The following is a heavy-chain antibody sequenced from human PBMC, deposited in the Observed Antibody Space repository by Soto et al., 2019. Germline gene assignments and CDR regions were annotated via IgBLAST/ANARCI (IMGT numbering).Heavy chain of an antibody. V-gene: IGHV4-34*01. D-gene: IGHD2-8*01. J-gene: IGHJ5*02. CDR3: ARVHVVLMEFAAWFDP. CDR2: INHSGST. CDR1: GGSFNNYF. Sequence: SETLSLTCAVYGGSFNNYFRSWIRQPPGKGLEWIGEINHSGSTNYNPSLKSRVTISVDTSKNQFSLKLNSVTAADTAVYYCARVHVVLMEFAAWFDPWGLGTLVTVSS.